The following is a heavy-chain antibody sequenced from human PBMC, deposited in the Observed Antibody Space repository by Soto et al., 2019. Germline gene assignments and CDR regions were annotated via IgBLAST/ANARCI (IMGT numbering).Heavy chain of an antibody. CDR3: ATSSPGDYVWFDP. J-gene: IGHJ5*02. CDR2: IYYSGST. V-gene: IGHV4-61*01. Sequence: AWETLSLTCTVSGGSVSSGSYYWSWIRQPPGKGLEWIGYIYYSGSTNYNPSLKSRVTISVDTSKNQFSLQLSSVTAADTAVYYCATSSPGDYVWFDPWGQGTLVTVSS. CDR1: GGSVSSGSYY. D-gene: IGHD4-17*01.